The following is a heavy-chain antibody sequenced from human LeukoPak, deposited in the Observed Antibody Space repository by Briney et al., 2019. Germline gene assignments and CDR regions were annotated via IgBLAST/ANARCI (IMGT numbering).Heavy chain of an antibody. V-gene: IGHV3-23*01. D-gene: IGHD1-7*01. CDR1: GFTFSSYS. CDR2: ISGSGGST. Sequence: GGSLRLSCAASGFTFSSYSMNWVRQAPGKGLEWVSVISGSGGSTYYADSMKGRFTISRDNSKNTLYLQMNSLRAEDTAVYYCAKPQGTTDNVDYWGQGTLVTVSS. J-gene: IGHJ4*02. CDR3: AKPQGTTDNVDY.